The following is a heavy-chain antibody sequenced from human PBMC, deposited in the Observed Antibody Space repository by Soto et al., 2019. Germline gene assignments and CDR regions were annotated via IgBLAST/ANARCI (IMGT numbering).Heavy chain of an antibody. D-gene: IGHD6-13*01. CDR1: GYTFTGHY. Sequence: ASVKASCKAPGYTFTGHYMHWARQAPGQGLEWMGWINPNSDGTNYAQKFQGWVTMTRDTSISTAYLELSRLRSDDTAVYYCARAFIAAAGIGLDSWGRRTLGAVCS. J-gene: IGHJ5*01. V-gene: IGHV1-2*04. CDR2: INPNSDGT. CDR3: ARAFIAAAGIGLDS.